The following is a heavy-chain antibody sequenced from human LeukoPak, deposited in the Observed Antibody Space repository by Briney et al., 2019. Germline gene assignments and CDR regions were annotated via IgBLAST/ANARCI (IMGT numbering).Heavy chain of an antibody. D-gene: IGHD4-17*01. CDR2: ITSSGNTI. Sequence: PGGSLRLSCAASGFTFSRYEMNWVRQAPGKGLEWVSYITSSGNTIYYADSVKGRFTISRDNAKNSLYLQMNSLRAEDTAVYYCARLTTMTTTGGPFDYWGQGTLVTVSS. CDR3: ARLTTMTTTGGPFDY. CDR1: GFTFSRYE. V-gene: IGHV3-48*03. J-gene: IGHJ4*02.